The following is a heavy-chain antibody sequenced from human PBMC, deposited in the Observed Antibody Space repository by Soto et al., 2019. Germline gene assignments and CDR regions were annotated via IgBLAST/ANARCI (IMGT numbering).Heavy chain of an antibody. Sequence: SETLPLTCAVYGGSFSGYYWSWIRQPPGKGLEWIGEINHSGSTNYNPSLKSRVTISVDTSKNQFSLKLSSVTAADTAVYYCARGGVAVVYWGQGTLVTVSS. CDR2: INHSGST. J-gene: IGHJ4*02. CDR3: ARGGVAVVY. CDR1: GGSFSGYY. V-gene: IGHV4-34*01. D-gene: IGHD6-19*01.